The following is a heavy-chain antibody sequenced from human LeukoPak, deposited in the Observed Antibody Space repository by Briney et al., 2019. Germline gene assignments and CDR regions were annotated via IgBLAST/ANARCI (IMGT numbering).Heavy chain of an antibody. D-gene: IGHD3-22*01. J-gene: IGHJ4*02. V-gene: IGHV4-59*01. CDR3: ARYYDRRYYFDY. Sequence: SETLSLTCTVSGGSISSYYWSWIREPPGKELEWIGYIYYSGSTNYNPSLKSRVTNYNPSLKSRVTISIDTSKNQFSLKLSSVTAADTAVYYCARYYDRRYYFDYWGQGTLVTVSS. CDR2: IYYSGST. CDR1: GGSISSYY.